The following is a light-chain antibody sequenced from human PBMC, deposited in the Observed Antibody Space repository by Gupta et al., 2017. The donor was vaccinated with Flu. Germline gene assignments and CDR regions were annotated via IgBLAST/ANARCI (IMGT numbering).Light chain of an antibody. Sequence: EIVSTQSPATLSLSPGERATLSCRASQGVSSYLAWYQQKPGQAPRLLIYDASNRATGIPARFSGSGSGTDFTLTISSLEPEDFAVYYCQQRSNWPWTFGQGTKVEIK. V-gene: IGKV3-11*01. CDR1: QGVSSY. CDR3: QQRSNWPWT. J-gene: IGKJ1*01. CDR2: DAS.